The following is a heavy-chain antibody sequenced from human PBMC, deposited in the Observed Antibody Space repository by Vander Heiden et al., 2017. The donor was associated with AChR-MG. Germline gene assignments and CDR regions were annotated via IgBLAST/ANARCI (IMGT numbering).Heavy chain of an antibody. Sequence: QVQLVASGGGVVQPGRSLRLSCAASGFTFSSYAMHWVRQAPGKGLEWVAVISYDGRNKYYVDAVKGRFTISRDNSKKTLYLKMKSMRAEDTAVYYFARARASNCYFDYWGRVRLVTVSS. D-gene: IGHD7-27*01. CDR3: ARARASNCYFDY. J-gene: IGHJ4*01. CDR1: GFTFSSYA. V-gene: IGHV3-30*04. CDR2: ISYDGRNK.